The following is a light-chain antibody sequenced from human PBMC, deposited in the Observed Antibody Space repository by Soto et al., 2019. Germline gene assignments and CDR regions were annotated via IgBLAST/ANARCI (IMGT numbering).Light chain of an antibody. CDR2: DST. V-gene: IGKV3-11*01. J-gene: IGKJ5*01. Sequence: VLTQSPATLSLSPGERATLSCRASQSIHTSLAWYQQKSGKPPRLVIYDSTLRANGVPDRFGGSRSGTEFTLTINSLEPEDVAVYYGQQRNVWPPSTFGQGTRLESK. CDR3: QQRNVWPPST. CDR1: QSIHTS.